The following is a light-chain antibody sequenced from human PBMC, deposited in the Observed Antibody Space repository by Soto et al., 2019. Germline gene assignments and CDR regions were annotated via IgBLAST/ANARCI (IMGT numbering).Light chain of an antibody. V-gene: IGLV1-47*01. Sequence: QCVLTQPPSASGTAGQRVTISCSGSSSNIGSNYVYWYQQLPGTAPKLLIHRNNQRPSGVPDRFSGSKSGTSASLAISGLRSEDEADYYCAAWDDSLSAHYVFGTGTKVTVL. CDR1: SSNIGSNY. CDR2: RNN. J-gene: IGLJ1*01. CDR3: AAWDDSLSAHYV.